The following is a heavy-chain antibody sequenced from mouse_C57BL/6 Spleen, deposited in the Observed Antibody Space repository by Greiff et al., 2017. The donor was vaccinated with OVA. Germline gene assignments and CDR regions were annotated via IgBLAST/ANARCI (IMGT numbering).Heavy chain of an antibody. Sequence: QVQLQQPGAELVKPGASVKMSCKASGYTFTSYWITWVKQRPGQGLEWIGDIYPGNGSTNYNEKFKSKATLTVDTSSSTAYMQLSSLTSEDSAVYYCAAYYSNYEDWYFDVWGTGTTVTVSS. J-gene: IGHJ1*03. V-gene: IGHV1-55*01. CDR2: IYPGNGST. CDR1: GYTFTSYW. D-gene: IGHD2-5*01. CDR3: AAYYSNYEDWYFDV.